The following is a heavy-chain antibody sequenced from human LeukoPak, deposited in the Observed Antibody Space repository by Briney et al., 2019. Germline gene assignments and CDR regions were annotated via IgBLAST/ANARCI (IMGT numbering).Heavy chain of an antibody. V-gene: IGHV4-38-2*02. CDR3: ARRVRSGDGWLFDY. J-gene: IGHJ4*02. CDR2: IYHSGST. Sequence: SETLSLTCTVSGYSISSGYYWGWIRQPPGKGLEWIGSIYHSGSTYYNPSLKTRVTISVDTSKDQFSLKVTSVTAADTAVYYCARRVRSGDGWLFDYWGQGTLVTVSS. D-gene: IGHD5-24*01. CDR1: GYSISSGYY.